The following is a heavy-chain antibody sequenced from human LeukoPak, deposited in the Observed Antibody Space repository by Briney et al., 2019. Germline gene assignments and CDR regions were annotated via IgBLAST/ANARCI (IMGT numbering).Heavy chain of an antibody. D-gene: IGHD3-10*01. V-gene: IGHV5-51*01. J-gene: IGHJ4*02. CDR3: ARLPYGSGTSYKRGYYFDY. Sequence: GESLKIPCKGSGYSFTNYWIGWVRQMPGKGLEWMGIIYPGDSDTRYSPSFQGQVSISADKSISTAYLQWSSLKASDTAMYYCARLPYGSGTSYKRGYYFDYWGQGTLVTVSS. CDR1: GYSFTNYW. CDR2: IYPGDSDT.